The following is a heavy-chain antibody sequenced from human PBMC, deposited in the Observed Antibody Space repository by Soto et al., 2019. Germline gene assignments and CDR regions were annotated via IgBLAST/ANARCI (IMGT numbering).Heavy chain of an antibody. Sequence: GESLKISCKGSGYSFTSYWIIWVRQMPGKGLEWMGRIDPSDSYTNYSPSFQGHVTISADKSISTAYLQWSSLKASDTAMYYCARFSSMIVVDEYFQHWGQGTLVTVSS. J-gene: IGHJ1*01. D-gene: IGHD3-22*01. CDR3: ARFSSMIVVDEYFQH. CDR2: IDPSDSYT. V-gene: IGHV5-10-1*01. CDR1: GYSFTSYW.